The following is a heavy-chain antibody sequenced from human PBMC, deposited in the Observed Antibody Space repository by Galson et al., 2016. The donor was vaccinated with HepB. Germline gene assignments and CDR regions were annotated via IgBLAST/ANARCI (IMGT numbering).Heavy chain of an antibody. CDR3: ARGGAAAGY. CDR1: GFTVSNHY. D-gene: IGHD6-13*01. CDR2: MYSSGTT. J-gene: IGHJ4*02. V-gene: IGHV3-53*01. Sequence: SLRLSCAASGFTVSNHYMRWIRQPPGKGLEWVSIMYSSGTTHYADSVRGRFTISRDSTKNTLYLQMDSLRVEDTAVYYCARGGAAAGYWGQGTLVTVSS.